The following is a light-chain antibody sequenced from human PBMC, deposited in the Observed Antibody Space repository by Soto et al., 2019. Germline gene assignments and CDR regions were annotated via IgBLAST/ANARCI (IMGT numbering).Light chain of an antibody. CDR1: STDFGGQNY. CDR2: EVS. CDR3: STYTDVVTLEV. J-gene: IGLJ1*01. V-gene: IGLV2-14*01. Sequence: QSAPTQPASVSGSLGQSSTISCTGTSTDFGGQNYVSWYQQHPGRAPKLILYEVSNRPSGVSNRFSGSKSGNTASLTISGHQAEDVADYYCSTYTDVVTLEVVGPGTKVTVL.